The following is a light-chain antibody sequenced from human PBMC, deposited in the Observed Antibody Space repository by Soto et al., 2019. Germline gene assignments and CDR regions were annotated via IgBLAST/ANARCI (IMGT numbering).Light chain of an antibody. CDR3: SAWDDSLNGFYV. V-gene: IGLV1-44*01. J-gene: IGLJ1*01. CDR2: TTN. CDR1: GSNIGSYN. Sequence: QSVLIQPPSASGSPGQRVTISCSGSGSNIGSYNVNWYQQIPGTAPKLLIYTTNQRLSGVPDRFSGSKSGTSASLVISGLQSEDEADYYCSAWDDSLNGFYVFGTGTKLTVL.